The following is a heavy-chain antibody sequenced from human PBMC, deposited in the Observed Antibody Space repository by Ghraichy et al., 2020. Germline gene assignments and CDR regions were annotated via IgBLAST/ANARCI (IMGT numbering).Heavy chain of an antibody. CDR1: GFTFSSYA. CDR3: AKDPGIYCGGDCSSIFEY. D-gene: IGHD2-21*02. CDR2: ISDSGGRT. Sequence: GGSLRLSCAASGFTFSSYAMSWVRQAPGKGLEWVSAISDSGGRTYHADSVKGRFTISRDNSKNTLYLQMNNLRAEDTAVYYCAKDPGIYCGGDCSSIFEYWGQGTLVTVSS. V-gene: IGHV3-23*01. J-gene: IGHJ4*02.